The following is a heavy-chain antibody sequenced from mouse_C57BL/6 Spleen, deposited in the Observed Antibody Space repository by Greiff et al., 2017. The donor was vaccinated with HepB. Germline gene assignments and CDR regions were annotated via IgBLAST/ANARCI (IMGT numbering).Heavy chain of an antibody. CDR3: AKRKDGYAWFAY. V-gene: IGHV2-5*01. Sequence: VQLVESGPGLVQPSQSLSITCTVSGFSLTSSGVHWVRQSPGKGLEWLGVLWRGGSTDYNAAFMSRLSITKDNSKRQVFFKMNSLQADDTAIYYCAKRKDGYAWFAYWGQGTLVTVSA. CDR1: GFSLTSSG. D-gene: IGHD2-2*01. J-gene: IGHJ3*01. CDR2: LWRGGST.